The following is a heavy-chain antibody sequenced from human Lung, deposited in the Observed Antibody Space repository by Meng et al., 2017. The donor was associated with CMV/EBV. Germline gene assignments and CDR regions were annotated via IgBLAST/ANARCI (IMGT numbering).Heavy chain of an antibody. CDR3: ARALHVEYIDSSGYHDH. V-gene: IGHV1-2*02. D-gene: IGHD3-22*01. CDR1: GYTFTGYF. CDR2: INPKSGGT. Sequence: ASVKVSCKASGYTFTGYFIHWVRQAPGQGLEWMGWINPKSGGTNFAQRFPGRVTMTRDTSISTVYMELRSLRSDDTAVYYCARALHVEYIDSSGYHDHWGQGTXVTVSS. J-gene: IGHJ4*02.